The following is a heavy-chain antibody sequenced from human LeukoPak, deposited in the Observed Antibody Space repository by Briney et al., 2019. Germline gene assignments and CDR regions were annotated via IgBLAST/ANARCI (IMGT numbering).Heavy chain of an antibody. J-gene: IGHJ5*02. Sequence: PSETLSLTCAVYGGSFSGYYWTWIRQPPGKGLEWIGEINHSGSTNYNPSLKSRVTISVDTSKNQFSLKPSSVTAADTAVYYCARGLPPLRRDGYNDWFDPWGQGTLVTVSS. CDR2: INHSGST. D-gene: IGHD5-24*01. CDR1: GGSFSGYY. V-gene: IGHV4-34*01. CDR3: ARGLPPLRRDGYNDWFDP.